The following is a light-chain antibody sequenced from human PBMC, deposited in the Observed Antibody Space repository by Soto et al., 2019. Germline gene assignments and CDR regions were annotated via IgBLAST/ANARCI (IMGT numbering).Light chain of an antibody. CDR1: SSDVGAYKF. CDR3: SSYGGRSNLV. V-gene: IGLV2-8*01. Sequence: QSALTQPPSASGSPGQSVTISCTGTSSDVGAYKFVSWYQLHPGKAPKLMIYEVNVRPSGVPDRFSGSKSGNTASLTVSGLQVEDEADYYCSSYGGRSNLVFGGGPKLTVL. J-gene: IGLJ2*01. CDR2: EVN.